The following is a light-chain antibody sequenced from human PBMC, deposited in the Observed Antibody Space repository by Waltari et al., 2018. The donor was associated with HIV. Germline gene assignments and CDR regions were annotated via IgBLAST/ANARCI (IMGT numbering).Light chain of an antibody. V-gene: IGLV2-14*01. CDR3: SSYTSSSTRV. CDR1: SSDVGGYNY. CDR2: EVS. J-gene: IGLJ2*01. Sequence: QSALTQPASVSGSPGQSITISCTGTSSDVGGYNYVSWYQQHPGKAPKLMIYEVSNLPSGVSKRFSGSKSGNTASLTISGLQAEDEADYYCSSYTSSSTRVFGGGTKLTVL.